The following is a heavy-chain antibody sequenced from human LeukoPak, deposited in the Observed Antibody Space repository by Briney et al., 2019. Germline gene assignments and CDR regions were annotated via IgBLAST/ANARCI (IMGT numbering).Heavy chain of an antibody. CDR2: RDHSGST. J-gene: IGHJ3*02. D-gene: IGHD2-21*02. CDR1: GGSFSGYY. V-gene: IGHV4-34*01. Sequence: SETLSLTCAVYGGSFSGYYCSWIGQPTGKGLEWIGERDHSGSTNYYPSLNIRVTISVYTDKNQYSLTLSSVTAADTAVYYCAIALHIVVVTDAFDIRGQGTMVTVSS. CDR3: AIALHIVVVTDAFDI.